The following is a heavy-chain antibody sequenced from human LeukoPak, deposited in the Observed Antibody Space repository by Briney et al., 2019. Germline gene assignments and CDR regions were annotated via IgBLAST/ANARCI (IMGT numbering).Heavy chain of an antibody. V-gene: IGHV1-2*02. J-gene: IGHJ4*02. CDR1: GYTFTGYY. CDR2: INPKSGGT. CDR3: ARETGTEERYFDY. Sequence: GASVKVSCKASGYTFTGYYIHWVRQAPGQGLEWMGWINPKSGGTNYAQKFRGRVTMTKDTSINTAYMELSSLRSDDTAVYYCARETGTEERYFDYWGQGTLVTISS. D-gene: IGHD3-10*01.